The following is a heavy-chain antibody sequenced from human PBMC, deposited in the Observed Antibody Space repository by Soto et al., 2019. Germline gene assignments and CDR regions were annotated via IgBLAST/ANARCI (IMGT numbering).Heavy chain of an antibody. D-gene: IGHD3-10*01. CDR3: AKDIWVRGLTCMDV. Sequence: QVQLVESGGGVVQPGRSLRLSCAASGFTFSSYGMHWVRQAPGKGLEWVAVISYDGSNKYYADSVKGRFTISRDNSKNTLYLQMNSLRAEDTAVYYCAKDIWVRGLTCMDVWGQGTTVTVSS. J-gene: IGHJ6*02. CDR2: ISYDGSNK. CDR1: GFTFSSYG. V-gene: IGHV3-30*18.